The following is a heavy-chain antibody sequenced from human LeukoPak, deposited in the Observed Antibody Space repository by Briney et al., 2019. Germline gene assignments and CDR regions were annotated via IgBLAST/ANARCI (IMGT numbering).Heavy chain of an antibody. Sequence: GGSLRLSCAASGFIFSSYSMNWVRQAPGKGLEWVANINQDGSDKYFVDSVKGRFTISRDNAKNSLYLQMNRLRAEDTAVYYCARDWTVDYVVVVAATSTLDYWGQGTLVTVSS. J-gene: IGHJ4*02. D-gene: IGHD2-15*01. CDR1: GFIFSSYS. CDR2: INQDGSDK. CDR3: ARDWTVDYVVVVAATSTLDY. V-gene: IGHV3-7*03.